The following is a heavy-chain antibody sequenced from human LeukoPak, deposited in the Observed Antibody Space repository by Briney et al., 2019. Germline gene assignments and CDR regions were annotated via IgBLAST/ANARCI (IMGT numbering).Heavy chain of an antibody. CDR2: ISGSGGAT. Sequence: PGESLRLSCAASGFTFGSYAMSWVRQAPGKGLEWVSAISGSGGATYSADSVKGPFTVSRDNSKNTLYLQMNNLRAEDTAVYYCAKATGVFSSGPKLPFDYWGQGTLVTVSS. CDR1: GFTFGSYA. CDR3: AKATGVFSSGPKLPFDY. D-gene: IGHD6-19*01. J-gene: IGHJ4*02. V-gene: IGHV3-23*01.